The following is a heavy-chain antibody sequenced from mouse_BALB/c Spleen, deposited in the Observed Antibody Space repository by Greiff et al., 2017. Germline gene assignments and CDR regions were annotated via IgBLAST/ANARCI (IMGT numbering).Heavy chain of an antibody. Sequence: EVKLEESGGGLVKPGGSLKLSCAASGFTFSSYAMSWVRQTPEKRLEWVATISSGGSYTYYPDSVKGRFTISRDNAKNTLYLQMSSLRSEDTAMYYCARQPNYYGSSFSFDYGGQGTTLTVSS. CDR3: ARQPNYYGSSFSFDY. J-gene: IGHJ2*01. V-gene: IGHV5-9-3*01. D-gene: IGHD1-1*01. CDR2: ISSGGSYT. CDR1: GFTFSSYA.